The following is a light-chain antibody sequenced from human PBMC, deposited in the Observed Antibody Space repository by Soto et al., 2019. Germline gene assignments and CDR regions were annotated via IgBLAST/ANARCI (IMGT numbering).Light chain of an antibody. V-gene: IGKV3-15*01. CDR3: QQYNNWPPIYT. J-gene: IGKJ3*01. CDR1: QSVTSN. Sequence: EIVMTQSPATLSVSPGERATLSCRASQSVTSNLAWYQQKPGQAPRLLLYGASTRATGSPARFSGSGSGTEFTLTISSVQSEDFAVYYCQQYNNWPPIYTFGPGTKVDIK. CDR2: GAS.